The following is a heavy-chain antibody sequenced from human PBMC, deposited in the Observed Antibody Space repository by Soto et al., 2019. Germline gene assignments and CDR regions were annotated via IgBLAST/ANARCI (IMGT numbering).Heavy chain of an antibody. V-gene: IGHV4-30-4*01. D-gene: IGHD1-1*01. CDR1: GGSISSGDYY. Sequence: PSETLSLTCTVSGGSISSGDYYWSWIRQPPGKGLEWIGYIYYSGSTYYNPSLKSRVTISVDTSKNQFSLKLSSVTAADTAVYCCARDERGPYYYYGMDVWGQGTTVTVSS. J-gene: IGHJ6*02. CDR2: IYYSGST. CDR3: ARDERGPYYYYGMDV.